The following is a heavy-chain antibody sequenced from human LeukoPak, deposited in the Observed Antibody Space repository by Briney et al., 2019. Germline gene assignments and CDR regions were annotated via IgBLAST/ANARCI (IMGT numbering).Heavy chain of an antibody. J-gene: IGHJ3*02. CDR1: GYSISSGYY. Sequence: SETLSLTCTVSGYSISSGYYWSWIRQPPGKGLEWIGYIYYSGNTKYNPSLKSRVTISVDTSKNQFSLKLSSVTAADTAVYYCARGAYFDWLLTDAFNIWGQGTMVTVSS. CDR2: IYYSGNT. D-gene: IGHD3-9*01. CDR3: ARGAYFDWLLTDAFNI. V-gene: IGHV4-61*01.